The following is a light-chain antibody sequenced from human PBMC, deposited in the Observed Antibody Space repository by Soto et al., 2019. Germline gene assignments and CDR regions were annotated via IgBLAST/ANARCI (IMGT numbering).Light chain of an antibody. CDR1: QSVASN. V-gene: IGKV3-15*01. CDR2: GAS. J-gene: IGKJ2*01. CDR3: QYYHPWTRHYT. Sequence: EIVMTQSPASLSVSPGDGATLSCRASQSVASNVAWYQQKPGQGPRLLIHGASTRAAGVPARFRGSGTGTDFDVTISCLRSKDVAVDYCQYYHPWTRHYTFGQGTKVQIK.